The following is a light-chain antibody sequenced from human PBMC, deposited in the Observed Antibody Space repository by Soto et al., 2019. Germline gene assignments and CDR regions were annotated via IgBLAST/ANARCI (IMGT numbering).Light chain of an antibody. J-gene: IGLJ1*01. Sequence: QSPLAHLASVSGSPGQSITISCPETRSDVGAYNYVSWYQQYPGKAPKLMIYEVTNRPSCISNRFSGSKSGNTASLTISGLLAEDEADYYCHSYTPTTVVFGTGTKVTVL. CDR3: HSYTPTTVV. CDR1: RSDVGAYNY. V-gene: IGLV2-14*01. CDR2: EVT.